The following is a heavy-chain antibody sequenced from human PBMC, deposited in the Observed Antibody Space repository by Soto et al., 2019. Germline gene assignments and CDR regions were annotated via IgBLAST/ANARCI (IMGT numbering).Heavy chain of an antibody. J-gene: IGHJ4*02. CDR2: VYNGNT. CDR1: GGSISGYY. V-gene: IGHV4-59*08. Sequence: SETLSLTCTISGGSISGYYWTWIRQSPGKGLEYIGYVYNGNTNYNPSLNSRVTISVDTSKNQFSLKLSSVTAADTAVYYCATTSGIGYDFDYWGQGTLVTVSS. CDR3: ATTSGIGYDFDY. D-gene: IGHD2-2*01.